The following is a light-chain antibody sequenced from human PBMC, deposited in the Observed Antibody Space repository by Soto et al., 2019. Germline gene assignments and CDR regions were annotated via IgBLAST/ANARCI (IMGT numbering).Light chain of an antibody. Sequence: DIEITESPCSLSASVGDRVTITCRASQSISSYLNWYQQKPGKAPKLLIYAASSLQSGVPSRFSGSGSGTEFTLTISSLQPDDFATDYCQPTYSTPQISFGQGTRLEI. J-gene: IGKJ5*01. CDR1: QSISSY. V-gene: IGKV1-39*01. CDR3: QPTYSTPQIS. CDR2: AAS.